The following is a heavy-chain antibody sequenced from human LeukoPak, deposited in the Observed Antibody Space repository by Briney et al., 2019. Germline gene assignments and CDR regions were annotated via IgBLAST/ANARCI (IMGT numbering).Heavy chain of an antibody. V-gene: IGHV3-64*01. Sequence: GGSLRLSCAASGFTFSSYAMHWVRQAPGKGLEYVSAISSNGGSTYYANSVKGRFTISRDNSKNTLYLQMGSLRAEDMAVYYCAREQIQLWSTIDYRGQGTLVTVSS. CDR2: ISSNGGST. CDR3: AREQIQLWSTIDY. J-gene: IGHJ4*02. D-gene: IGHD5-18*01. CDR1: GFTFSSYA.